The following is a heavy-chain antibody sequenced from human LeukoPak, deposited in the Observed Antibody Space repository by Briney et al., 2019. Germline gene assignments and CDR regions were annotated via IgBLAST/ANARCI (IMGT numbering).Heavy chain of an antibody. CDR2: IYTSGST. CDR3: ASHYRYAFDN. Sequence: PSQTLSLTCTVSGGSISSGSYYWSWIRQPAGKGLEWIGRIYTSGSTNYNPSLKSRVTISVDTSKNQFSLKLSSVTAADTAVYYCASHYRYAFDNWGQGTLVTVSS. CDR1: GGSISSGSYY. V-gene: IGHV4-61*02. D-gene: IGHD3-16*02. J-gene: IGHJ3*02.